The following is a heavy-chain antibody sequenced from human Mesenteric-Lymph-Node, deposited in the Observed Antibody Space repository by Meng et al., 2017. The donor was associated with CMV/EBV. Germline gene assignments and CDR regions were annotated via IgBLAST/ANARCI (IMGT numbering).Heavy chain of an antibody. CDR2: ISYSGST. CDR1: GGSIRTYY. D-gene: IGHD3-3*01. CDR3: ARLYDFWSKEGGMDV. J-gene: IGHJ6*02. Sequence: SETLSLTCTVSGGSIRTYYWSWIRQPPGKGLEWIGYISYSGSTNYNPSLKSRVTIPVDTSKNQFSLKLSSVTAADTAVYYCARLYDFWSKEGGMDVWGQGTTVTVSS. V-gene: IGHV4-59*01.